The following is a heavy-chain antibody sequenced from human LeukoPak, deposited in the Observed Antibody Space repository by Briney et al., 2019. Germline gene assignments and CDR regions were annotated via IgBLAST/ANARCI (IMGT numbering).Heavy chain of an antibody. V-gene: IGHV1-69*13. J-gene: IGHJ6*02. Sequence: SVTVSCKGSVCTFSSYAISWVGQAPGQGLEWMGGIIPIFGTANYAQKFQGRVTITAEESTSTAYMELSSLRSEDTAVYYCASTPLIVIAAAGTYYYYYGMDVWGQGPTVTVSS. CDR1: VCTFSSYA. CDR3: ASTPLIVIAAAGTYYYYYGMDV. D-gene: IGHD6-13*01. CDR2: IIPIFGTA.